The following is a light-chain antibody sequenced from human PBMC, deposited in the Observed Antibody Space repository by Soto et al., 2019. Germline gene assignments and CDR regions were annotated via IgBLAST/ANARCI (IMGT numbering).Light chain of an antibody. CDR3: AAWDASRNGDV. J-gene: IGLJ1*01. CDR1: SSNIGSKT. V-gene: IGLV1-44*01. Sequence: QSVLTQPPSASGTPGQKVTISCSGSSSNIGSKTVNWYQQLPGTAPKLLIFFNDHRPSAVPDRFSCSKSGTSASLAISGLQSDDEADYYCAAWDASRNGDVFGTGTKVTVL. CDR2: FND.